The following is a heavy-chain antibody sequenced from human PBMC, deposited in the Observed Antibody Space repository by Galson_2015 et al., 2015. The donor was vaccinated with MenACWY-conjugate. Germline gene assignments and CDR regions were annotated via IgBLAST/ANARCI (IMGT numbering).Heavy chain of an antibody. CDR1: GGSISSSNW. J-gene: IGHJ3*02. V-gene: IGHV4-4*02. Sequence: ETLSLTCAVSGGSISSSNWWSWVRQPPGKGLEWIGEIYHSGSTNYNPSLKSRVTISVDKSKNQFSLKLSPVTAADTAVYYCARDKLVAAAGPNDAFDIWGQGTMVTVSS. CDR2: IYHSGST. CDR3: ARDKLVAAAGPNDAFDI. D-gene: IGHD6-13*01.